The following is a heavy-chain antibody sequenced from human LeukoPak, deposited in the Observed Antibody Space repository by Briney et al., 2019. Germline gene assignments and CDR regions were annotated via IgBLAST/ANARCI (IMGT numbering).Heavy chain of an antibody. CDR3: AKDEVVAGTAILDY. V-gene: IGHV3-23*01. J-gene: IGHJ4*02. CDR1: GFTFSSYA. CDR2: ISGNGGST. D-gene: IGHD6-19*01. Sequence: GSLRLSCAASGFTFSSYAMSWVRQAPGKGLEWVSAISGNGGSTYYADSVKGRFTISRDNSKNTLYLQMNSLRAEDTAVYYCAKDEVVAGTAILDYWGQGTLVTVSS.